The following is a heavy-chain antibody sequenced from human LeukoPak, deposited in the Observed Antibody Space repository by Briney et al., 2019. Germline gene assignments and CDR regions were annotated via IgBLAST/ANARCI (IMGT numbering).Heavy chain of an antibody. Sequence: PGGSLRLSCAASGFTFSSYSMNWVRQAPGKGLEWVSSISSSSSYIYYADSVKGRFTISRDNSKNTLYLQMNSLRAEDTAVYYCAKDLRVGLGNYYYMDVWGKGTTVTVSS. CDR1: GFTFSSYS. D-gene: IGHD1-14*01. CDR3: AKDLRVGLGNYYYMDV. J-gene: IGHJ6*03. CDR2: ISSSSSYI. V-gene: IGHV3-21*01.